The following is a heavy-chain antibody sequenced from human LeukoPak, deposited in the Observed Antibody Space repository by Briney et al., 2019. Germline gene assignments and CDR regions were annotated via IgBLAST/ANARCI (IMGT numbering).Heavy chain of an antibody. V-gene: IGHV1-2*02. CDR3: ARQADCSGGSCYRVDYYYYYMDV. CDR1: GYTFTSYG. D-gene: IGHD2-15*01. Sequence: ASVKVSCKASGYTFTSYGISWVRQAPGQGLEWRGWINPNRGVTNYAQKVQGRVTMTRDTSISTASMELSRLRSDDTAVYYCARQADCSGGSCYRVDYYYYYMDVWGKGTTVTVSS. J-gene: IGHJ6*03. CDR2: INPNRGVT.